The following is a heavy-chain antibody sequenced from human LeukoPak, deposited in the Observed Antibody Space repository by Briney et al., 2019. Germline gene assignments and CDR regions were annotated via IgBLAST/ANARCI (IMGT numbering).Heavy chain of an antibody. D-gene: IGHD3-10*01. V-gene: IGHV3-48*01. CDR2: ISSSSSTI. Sequence: GGSLRLSCAASGFTFSSYAMSWVRQAPGKGLEWVSYISSSSSTIYYADSVKGRFTIARDNAKNSLYLQMNSLRGEDTAVYYCARDTKVRGVITANWFDPWGQGTLVTVSS. CDR1: GFTFSSYA. J-gene: IGHJ5*02. CDR3: ARDTKVRGVITANWFDP.